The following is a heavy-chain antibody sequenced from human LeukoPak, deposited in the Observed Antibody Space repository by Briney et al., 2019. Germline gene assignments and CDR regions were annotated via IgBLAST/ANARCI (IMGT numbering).Heavy chain of an antibody. D-gene: IGHD3-10*01. CDR1: GGFISSYY. J-gene: IGHJ3*02. CDR2: IYYSGST. CDR3: ARLPGIDAFDI. V-gene: IGHV4-59*08. Sequence: SETLSLTCTVPGGFISSYYWSWIRQPPGKGLEWIGYIYYSGSTNYNPSLKSRVTISVDTSKNQFSLRLSSVTAADTAVYYCARLPGIDAFDIWGQGTMVTVSS.